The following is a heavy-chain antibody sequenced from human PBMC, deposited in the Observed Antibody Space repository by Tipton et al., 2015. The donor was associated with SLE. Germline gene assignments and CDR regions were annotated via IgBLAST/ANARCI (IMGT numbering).Heavy chain of an antibody. D-gene: IGHD3-16*02. CDR1: GYSISSGYY. V-gene: IGHV4-38-2*01. CDR2: IYHSGST. J-gene: IGHJ4*02. Sequence: TLSLTCAVSGYSISSGYYWGWIRQPPGKGLEWIGSIYHSGSTYYNPSLKSRVTISVDTSKNKFSLKLSSVTAADTAVYYCARGRGMITFGGVFADWGQGSLVTVSS. CDR3: ARGRGMITFGGVFAD.